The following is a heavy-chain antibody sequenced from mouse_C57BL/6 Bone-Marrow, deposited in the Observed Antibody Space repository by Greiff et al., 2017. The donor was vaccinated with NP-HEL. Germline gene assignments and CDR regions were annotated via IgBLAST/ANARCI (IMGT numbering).Heavy chain of an antibody. J-gene: IGHJ3*01. Sequence: EVQGVESGGDLVKPGGSLKLSGAASGFTFSSYGMSWVRQTPDKRLEWVATISSGGSYTYYPDSVKGRFTISRDNAKNTLYLQMSSLKSEDTAMYYCAIGFAYWGQGTLVTVSA. CDR2: ISSGGSYT. V-gene: IGHV5-6*01. CDR3: AIGFAY. CDR1: GFTFSSYG.